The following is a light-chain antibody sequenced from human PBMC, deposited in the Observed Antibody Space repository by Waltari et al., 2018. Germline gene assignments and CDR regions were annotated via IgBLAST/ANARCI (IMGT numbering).Light chain of an antibody. CDR1: QSIYSW. Sequence: DIQLTQSPSTLSASVGDRVTITCRASQSIYSWLAWYQRKPEKAPKLLIYRASSLESGVPSRFSGSGSGTEFTLTISSLQPDDLATYYCQQYNSYSPVTFGGGTKVEIK. CDR3: QQYNSYSPVT. J-gene: IGKJ4*01. V-gene: IGKV1-5*03. CDR2: RAS.